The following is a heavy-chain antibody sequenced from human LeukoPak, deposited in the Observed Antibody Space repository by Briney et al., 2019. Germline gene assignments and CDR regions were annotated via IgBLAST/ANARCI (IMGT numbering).Heavy chain of an antibody. Sequence: QPGGSLRLSCAASGFTFSTYEMNWVRQAPGKGLEWISYISTSGSAIYYADSVKGRFTISTDNVKNSLYLQMNSLRAEDTAVYYCARATTTVASFGYWGQGTLVTVSS. J-gene: IGHJ4*02. CDR1: GFTFSTYE. CDR3: ARATTTVASFGY. CDR2: ISTSGSAI. V-gene: IGHV3-48*03. D-gene: IGHD4-23*01.